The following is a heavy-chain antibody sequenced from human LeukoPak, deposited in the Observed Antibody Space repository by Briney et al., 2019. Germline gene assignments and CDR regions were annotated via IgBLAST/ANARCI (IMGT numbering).Heavy chain of an antibody. V-gene: IGHV4-39*07. CDR2: INHSGST. J-gene: IGHJ4*02. D-gene: IGHD5-18*01. Sequence: PSETLSLACTVSADSTSSTTFYWGWIRQPPGRGLEWIGEINHSGSTNYNPSLKSRVTISVDTSKNQFSLKLSSVTAADTAVYYCARGGIQLWFGYWGQGTLVTVSS. CDR1: ADSTSSTTFY. CDR3: ARGGIQLWFGY.